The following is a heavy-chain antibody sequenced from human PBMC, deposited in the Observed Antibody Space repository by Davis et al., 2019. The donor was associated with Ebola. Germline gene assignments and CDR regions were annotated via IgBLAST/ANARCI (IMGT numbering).Heavy chain of an antibody. D-gene: IGHD2-2*01. Sequence: SETLSLTCTVSASSISSYYWSWTRQPPGKGREWFGSIFYIGSTNYNPSLKSGVTISVDTSKSQFSLKLSSVSAADAAVYYCARRGYCSGTSCPRHFDYWGQGTLVTVSS. V-gene: IGHV4-59*01. CDR1: ASSISSYY. J-gene: IGHJ4*01. CDR2: IFYIGST. CDR3: ARRGYCSGTSCPRHFDY.